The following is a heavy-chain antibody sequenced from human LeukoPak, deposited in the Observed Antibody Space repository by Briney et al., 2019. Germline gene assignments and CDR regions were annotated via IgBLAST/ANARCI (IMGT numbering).Heavy chain of an antibody. Sequence: PGGSLRLSCTASGFTFSSYAMTWVRQAPGKGLEWVSSVSGGGSNTYSADSVKGRFTISRDNSKNSLYLQSNSLRAEHTAVYYCASPDFQYDFWSGYYTPDAFDIWGQGTMVTVSS. D-gene: IGHD3-3*01. V-gene: IGHV3-23*01. CDR1: GFTFSSYA. CDR3: ASPDFQYDFWSGYYTPDAFDI. J-gene: IGHJ3*02. CDR2: VSGGGSNT.